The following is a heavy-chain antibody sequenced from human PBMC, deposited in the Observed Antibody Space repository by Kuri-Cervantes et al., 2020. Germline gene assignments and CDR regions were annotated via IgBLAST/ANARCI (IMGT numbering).Heavy chain of an antibody. Sequence: GGSLRPSGAASRFTFSNAWMSWVRQAPGKGLEWVGRIKSKTDGGTTDYAAPVKGRFTISRDDSKNTLYLQMNSLKTEDTAVYYCTTGVAAAPGAYWGQGTLVTVSS. J-gene: IGHJ4*02. CDR1: RFTFSNAW. V-gene: IGHV3-15*01. CDR2: IKSKTDGGTT. D-gene: IGHD6-13*01. CDR3: TTGVAAAPGAY.